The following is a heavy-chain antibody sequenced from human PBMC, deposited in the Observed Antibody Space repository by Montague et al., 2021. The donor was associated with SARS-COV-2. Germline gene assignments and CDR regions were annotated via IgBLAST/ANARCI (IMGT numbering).Heavy chain of an antibody. CDR2: LLTSGAT. Sequence: TLSLTCTVSGDSITSKTHYWDWVRQPAGKGLEWIGRLLTSGATNFNPSLKSRLTISRDTSKNEFYLKLSSVTAAATAVYYCARDSPHFDFWRGHYGDKYYMDIWGKGTTVTVS. CDR3: ARDSPHFDFWRGHYGDKYYMDI. J-gene: IGHJ6*03. D-gene: IGHD3-3*01. V-gene: IGHV4-61*02. CDR1: GDSITSKTHY.